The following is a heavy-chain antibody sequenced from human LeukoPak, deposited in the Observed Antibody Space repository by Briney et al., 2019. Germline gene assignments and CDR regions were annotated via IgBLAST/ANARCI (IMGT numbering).Heavy chain of an antibody. J-gene: IGHJ4*02. Sequence: SETLSLTCTVSGGSISSPTYYWAWIRQPPGKGLEWIGTIHYSGSTFYNPSLKSRVIISVDTSKNQFSLKLSSVTAADTAVYYCARLGGYYDPPGYWGQGTLVTVSS. V-gene: IGHV4-39*01. CDR3: ARLGGYYDPPGY. D-gene: IGHD3-22*01. CDR2: IHYSGST. CDR1: GGSISSPTYY.